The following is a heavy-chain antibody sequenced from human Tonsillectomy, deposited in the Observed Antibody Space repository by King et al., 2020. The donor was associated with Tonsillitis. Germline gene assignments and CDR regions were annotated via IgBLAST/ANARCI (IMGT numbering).Heavy chain of an antibody. V-gene: IGHV4-59*08. CDR2: IYDSGST. CDR3: ARYGQLRGAFDV. CDR1: GGSISSYD. D-gene: IGHD5-24*01. Sequence: QLQESGPGLLKPSETLSLTCTVSGGSISSYDWSWIRQPPGRGLEWIGYIYDSGSTNYNPSLKSRFTISVETSKNQFSLKLSSVTAADTAVYYCARYGQLRGAFDVWGQGTMVTVSS. J-gene: IGHJ3*01.